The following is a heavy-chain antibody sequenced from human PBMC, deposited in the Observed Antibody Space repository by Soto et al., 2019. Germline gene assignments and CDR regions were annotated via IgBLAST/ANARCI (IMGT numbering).Heavy chain of an antibody. J-gene: IGHJ4*02. V-gene: IGHV3-13*01. CDR2: IGTAGDT. Sequence: GGSLRLSCAASGFTFSSYDMHWVRQATGKGLEWVSAIGTAGDTCYPGSVKGRFTISRENAKNSLYLQMNSLRAEDTAVYYCARAPGSSSPNYFDYWGQGTLVTVSS. CDR1: GFTFSSYD. D-gene: IGHD6-6*01. CDR3: ARAPGSSSPNYFDY.